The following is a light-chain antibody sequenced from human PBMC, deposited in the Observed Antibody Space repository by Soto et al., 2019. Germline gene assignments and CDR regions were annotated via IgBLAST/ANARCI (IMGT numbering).Light chain of an antibody. CDR3: QSYDSSLSGYVV. J-gene: IGLJ2*01. CDR2: GNS. V-gene: IGLV1-40*01. Sequence: QSVLTQPPSVSGAPGQRVTISCTGSSXXXGAGYDVHWYQQLPGTAPKLLIYGNSNRPSGVPDRFSGSKSGTSASLAITGXXAXXXXXYXCQSYDSSLSGYVVFGGGTKLTVL. CDR1: SXXXGAGYD.